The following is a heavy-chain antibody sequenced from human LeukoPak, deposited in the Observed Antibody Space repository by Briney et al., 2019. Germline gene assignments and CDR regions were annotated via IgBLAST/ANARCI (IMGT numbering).Heavy chain of an antibody. CDR2: IYYSGST. D-gene: IGHD3-16*02. CDR3: ARAITFGGVIVTYYFDY. Sequence: SQTLSLTCTVSGGSISSGGYYWSWIRQHPGKGLGWIGYIYYSGSTYYNPSLKSRVTISVDTSKNQFSLKLNSVTAADTAVFYCARAITFGGVIVTYYFDYWGQGTLVTVSS. V-gene: IGHV4-31*03. CDR1: GGSISSGGYY. J-gene: IGHJ4*02.